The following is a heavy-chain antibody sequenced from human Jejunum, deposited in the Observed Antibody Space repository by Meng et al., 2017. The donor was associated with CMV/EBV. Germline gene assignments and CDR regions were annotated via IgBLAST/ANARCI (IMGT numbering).Heavy chain of an antibody. V-gene: IGHV3-23*01. D-gene: IGHD3-22*01. CDR2: ISGSGGST. CDR3: ARAPYNYFDSSGDPPDY. Sequence: FSSSAMSWVRQAPVKGLEWVSAISGSGGSTYYADSVKGRFTISRDNSKNTLYLQMNSLRAEDTAVYYCARAPYNYFDSSGDPPDYWGQGTLVTVSS. CDR1: FSSSA. J-gene: IGHJ4*02.